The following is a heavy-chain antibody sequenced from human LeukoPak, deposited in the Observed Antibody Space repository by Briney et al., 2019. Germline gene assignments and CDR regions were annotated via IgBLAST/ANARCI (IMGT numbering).Heavy chain of an antibody. J-gene: IGHJ4*02. D-gene: IGHD1-14*01. CDR3: ARLPGDY. CDR2: IGSSGSTI. V-gene: IGHV3-11*04. Sequence: GGSLRLSCAASGFTVSSNYMSWVRQAPGKGLEWVSYIGSSGSTIYYADSVKGRFTISRDNAKNSLYLQMNSLRAEDTAVYYCARLPGDYWGQGTLVTVSS. CDR1: GFTVSSNY.